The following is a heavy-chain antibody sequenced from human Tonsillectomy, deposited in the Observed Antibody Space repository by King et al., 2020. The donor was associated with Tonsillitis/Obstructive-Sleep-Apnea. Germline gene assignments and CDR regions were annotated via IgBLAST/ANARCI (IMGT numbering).Heavy chain of an antibody. CDR2: IKQDVTEK. CDR1: GFTFSSYW. V-gene: IGHV3-7*03. J-gene: IGHJ4*02. CDR3: AREAWGSLDS. D-gene: IGHD3-16*01. Sequence: VQLVESGGDLVQPGGSLRLSCGASGFTFSSYWMSWVRQAPGKGLEWVANIKQDVTEKHYVDSVKGRFTISRDNAENSVYLQMNSPRAEDTALYYCAREAWGSLDSWGQGTLVTVSS.